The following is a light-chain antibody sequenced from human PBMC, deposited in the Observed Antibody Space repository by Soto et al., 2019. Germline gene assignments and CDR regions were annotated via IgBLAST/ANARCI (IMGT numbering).Light chain of an antibody. Sequence: QSALTQPRSVSGSPGQSVTISCSAHKFVSWYQQYPGKAPKVIIFNVNQRPSGVPDRFSGSKSGNAASLTITGLQPEDEADYYCCSYAGSSDAVFGGGTKVTVL. J-gene: IGLJ3*02. CDR1: AHKF. CDR3: CSYAGSSDAV. CDR2: NVN. V-gene: IGLV2-11*01.